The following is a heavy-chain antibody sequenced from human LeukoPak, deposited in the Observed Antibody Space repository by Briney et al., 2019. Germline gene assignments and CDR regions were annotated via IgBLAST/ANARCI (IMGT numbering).Heavy chain of an antibody. Sequence: GGSLRLSCAVSGFTFSSYSVNWVRQAPGKGLGWVSYISSSSGAIYYADSVKGRFTISRDNAKNSLFLQMNYLRAEDTAVYYCARPQGAYYYYMDVWGKGTTVTVSS. D-gene: IGHD3-16*01. CDR1: GFTFSSYS. CDR3: ARPQGAYYYYMDV. V-gene: IGHV3-48*01. J-gene: IGHJ6*03. CDR2: ISSSSGAI.